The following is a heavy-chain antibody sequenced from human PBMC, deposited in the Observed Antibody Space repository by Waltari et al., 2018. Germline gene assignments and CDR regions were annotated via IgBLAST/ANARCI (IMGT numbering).Heavy chain of an antibody. CDR1: GFTVSRNY. V-gene: IGHV3-53*01. CDR2: IYSGGST. J-gene: IGHJ6*02. CDR3: ARVRYSNLYYYGMDV. Sequence: EVQLVESGGGLIQPGGSLRLSCAASGFTVSRNYMSWVSQAPGKGLEGVSVIYSGGSTYFADSVKGRFTISRDNSKNTLYLQMNSLRAEDTAVYYCARVRYSNLYYYGMDVWGQGTTVTVSS. D-gene: IGHD4-4*01.